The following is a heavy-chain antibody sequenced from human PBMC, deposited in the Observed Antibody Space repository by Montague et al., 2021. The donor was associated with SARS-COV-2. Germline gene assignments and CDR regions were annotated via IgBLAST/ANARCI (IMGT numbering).Heavy chain of an antibody. J-gene: IGHJ3*01. CDR2: IYYTGST. V-gene: IGHV4-59*02. Sequence: SETLSLTCSVSGVSVNNYYWAWIRQTPEKGLEWIGYIYYTGSTNYNPSLRNRITISIDTSANQFSLKLRPVTPADTAVYYCVRDFYDTSDYFQGTFDVWGHGTVVSVSS. CDR3: VRDFYDTSDYFQGTFDV. CDR1: GVSVNNYY. D-gene: IGHD3-22*01.